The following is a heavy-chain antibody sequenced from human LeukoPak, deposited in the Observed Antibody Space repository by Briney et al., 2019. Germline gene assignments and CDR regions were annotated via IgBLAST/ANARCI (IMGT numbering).Heavy chain of an antibody. CDR3: AKDQHGIVVVPAPIPFDY. D-gene: IGHD2-2*01. CDR2: INNSGTTT. V-gene: IGHV3-48*01. J-gene: IGHJ4*02. Sequence: PGGSLRLXCTASGFTFSSYSMNWVRQAPGKGLEWLSYINNSGTTTYYAGSVRGRFTISRDNAKNSLYLQMNSLRAEDTAVYYCAKDQHGIVVVPAPIPFDYWGQGTLVTVSS. CDR1: GFTFSSYS.